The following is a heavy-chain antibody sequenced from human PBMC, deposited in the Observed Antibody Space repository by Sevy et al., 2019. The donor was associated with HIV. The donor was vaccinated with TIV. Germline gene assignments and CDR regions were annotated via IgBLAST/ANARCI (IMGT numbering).Heavy chain of an antibody. CDR3: ASGGSYYYDSSGRLDY. Sequence: ASVKVSCKASGGTCSSYAISWVRLAPGQGLEWMGGIIPIFGTANYAQKFQGRVTITADKSTSTAYMELSSLRSEDTAVYYCASGGSYYYDSSGRLDYWGQGTLVTVSS. J-gene: IGHJ4*02. V-gene: IGHV1-69*06. CDR1: GGTCSSYA. D-gene: IGHD3-22*01. CDR2: IIPIFGTA.